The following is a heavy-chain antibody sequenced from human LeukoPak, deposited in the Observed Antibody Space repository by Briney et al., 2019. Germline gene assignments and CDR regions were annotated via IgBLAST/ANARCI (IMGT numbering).Heavy chain of an antibody. Sequence: GGSLRLSCAASGFTFGSYGMNWVRQAPGRGLEWLASIRSSGFYKYYADSVKRRFTISRDYSKTSLYPQMNSHRREHARVFYFARDYGDHYFAYWGEGTLVSVSS. J-gene: IGHJ4*02. V-gene: IGHV3-21*01. CDR3: ARDYGDHYFAY. CDR1: GFTFGSYG. D-gene: IGHD4-17*01. CDR2: IRSSGFYK.